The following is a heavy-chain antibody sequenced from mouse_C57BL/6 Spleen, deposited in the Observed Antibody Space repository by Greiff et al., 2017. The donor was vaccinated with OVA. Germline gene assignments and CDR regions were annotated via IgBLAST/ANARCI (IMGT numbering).Heavy chain of an antibody. CDR3: ARGRAYDGSSYAMDY. CDR2: IDPSDSYT. D-gene: IGHD2-3*01. V-gene: IGHV1-69*01. CDR1: GYTFTSYW. J-gene: IGHJ4*01. Sequence: QVQLKQPGAELVMPGASVKLSCKASGYTFTSYWMHWVKQRPGQGLEWIGEIDPSDSYTNYNQKFKGKSTLTVDKSSSTAYLQLSSLTSEDSAVYYCARGRAYDGSSYAMDYWGQGTSVTVSS.